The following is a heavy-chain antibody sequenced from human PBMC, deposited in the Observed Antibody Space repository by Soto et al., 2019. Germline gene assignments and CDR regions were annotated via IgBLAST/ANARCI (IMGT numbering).Heavy chain of an antibody. CDR2: IYYSGST. Sequence: PSENLSLTCTVSGGSISSGDYYWSWIRQPPGKGLEWIGYIYYSGSTYYNPSLKSRVTISVDTSKNQFSLKLSSVTAADTAVYYCARDRVGIVVVPVLRPYGMDVWGQGTTVT. D-gene: IGHD2-2*03. J-gene: IGHJ6*02. CDR1: GGSISSGDYY. V-gene: IGHV4-30-4*01. CDR3: ARDRVGIVVVPVLRPYGMDV.